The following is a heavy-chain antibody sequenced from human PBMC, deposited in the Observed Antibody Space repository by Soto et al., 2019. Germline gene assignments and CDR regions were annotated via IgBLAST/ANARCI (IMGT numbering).Heavy chain of an antibody. V-gene: IGHV4-59*11. J-gene: IGHJ4*02. CDR3: ARSSMVPVDYFDF. D-gene: IGHD3-10*01. Sequence: ESLSLTCSVSGDSLINHYWTWFRHPTGKEREGIGNNSGRGSTDDSPALKGRVCMSVDKAKTLFSLKMNSVTDADTAVYYCARSSMVPVDYFDFWGQGTVVTVS. CDR1: GDSLINHY. CDR2: NSGRGST.